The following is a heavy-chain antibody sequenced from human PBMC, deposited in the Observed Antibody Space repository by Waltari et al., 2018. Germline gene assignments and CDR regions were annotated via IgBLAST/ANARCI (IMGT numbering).Heavy chain of an antibody. CDR3: AAQQLALDY. V-gene: IGHV3-43*01. CDR1: GFTFDDYT. Sequence: EVQLVESGGVVVQPGGSLRLSCAASGFTFDDYTMHWVRQAPGKGLEWVSLISWDGGSTYYADSVKGRFTISRDNSKNSLYLQMNSLRTEDTALYHCAAQQLALDYWGQGTLVTVSS. CDR2: ISWDGGST. J-gene: IGHJ4*02. D-gene: IGHD6-13*01.